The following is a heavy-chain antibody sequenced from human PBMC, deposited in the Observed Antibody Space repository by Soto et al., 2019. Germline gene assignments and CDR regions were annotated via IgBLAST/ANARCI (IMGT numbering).Heavy chain of an antibody. V-gene: IGHV1-8*01. CDR3: ASDMRTT. CDR1: GYTFTSHD. Sequence: QVQLVQSGAEVKKPGASVKVSCKASGYTFTSHDINWMRQATGQGLEWMGWMNPNSGHTNYAQKFQGRVTMTRDTSISTAYMELTNLRSEDPAIYYCASDMRTTWGQGTLVTVSS. D-gene: IGHD2-2*01. CDR2: MNPNSGHT. J-gene: IGHJ5*02.